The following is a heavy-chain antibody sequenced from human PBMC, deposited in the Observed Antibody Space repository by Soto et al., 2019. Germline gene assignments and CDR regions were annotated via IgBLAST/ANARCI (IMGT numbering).Heavy chain of an antibody. V-gene: IGHV5-51*01. CDR1: GYSFNNYW. D-gene: IGHD1-1*01. Sequence: GESLKISCKASGYSFNNYWIGWVRQTSGKGLEWMGIIDPSDSDTMYSPSFQGHVIISADLSSNTTYLQWSSLKASDTAIYYCTRQHCVNPSNRYFDPWGQGTLVTVSS. J-gene: IGHJ5*02. CDR2: IDPSDSDT. CDR3: TRQHCVNPSNRYFDP.